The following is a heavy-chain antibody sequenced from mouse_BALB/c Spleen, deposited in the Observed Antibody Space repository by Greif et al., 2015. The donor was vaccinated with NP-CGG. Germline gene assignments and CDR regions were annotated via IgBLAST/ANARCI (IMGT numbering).Heavy chain of an antibody. CDR2: ISYSGST. V-gene: IGHV3-2*02. Sequence: QSGPGLVKPSQSLSLTCTVTGYSITSDYAWNWIRQFPGNKLEWMGYISYSGSTSYNPSLKSRISITRDTSKNQFFLQLNSVTTEDTATYYCARGGSSLSFAYWGQGTLVTVSA. J-gene: IGHJ3*01. D-gene: IGHD1-1*01. CDR1: GYSITSDYA. CDR3: ARGGSSLSFAY.